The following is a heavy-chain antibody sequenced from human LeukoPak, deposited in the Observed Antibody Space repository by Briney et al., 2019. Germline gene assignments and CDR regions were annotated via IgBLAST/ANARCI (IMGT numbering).Heavy chain of an antibody. CDR3: ARHKYSSGWPPEGAFDI. V-gene: IGHV4-59*04. CDR1: GGSINSYY. CDR2: IYYSGST. Sequence: SETLSLTCTVSGGSINSYYWSWIRQPPGKGLEWIGYIYYSGSTYYNPSLKSRVTISVDTSKNQFSLKLSSVTAADTAVYYCARHKYSSGWPPEGAFDIWGQGTMVTVSS. D-gene: IGHD6-19*01. J-gene: IGHJ3*02.